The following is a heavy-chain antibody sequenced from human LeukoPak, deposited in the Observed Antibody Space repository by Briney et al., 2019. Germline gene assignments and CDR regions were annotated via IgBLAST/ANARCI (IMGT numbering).Heavy chain of an antibody. D-gene: IGHD5-18*01. V-gene: IGHV3-48*04. Sequence: GGSLRLSCAPSGFTFGSYSMNWVRQAPGKGLEWVSYISSSSGNIYYADSVKGRFTISRDNTKNSLSLQMNSLRAEDTAVYYCARAQIGYIYASFDYWGQGTLVTVSS. CDR3: ARAQIGYIYASFDY. CDR1: GFTFGSYS. J-gene: IGHJ4*02. CDR2: ISSSSGNI.